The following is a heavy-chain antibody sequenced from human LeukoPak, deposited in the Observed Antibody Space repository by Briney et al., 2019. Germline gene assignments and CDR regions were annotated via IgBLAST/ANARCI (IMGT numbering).Heavy chain of an antibody. CDR3: AKDANYYDSSGFFIPFDY. D-gene: IGHD3-22*01. CDR2: ISGNGHQT. J-gene: IGHJ4*02. Sequence: GGSLRLSCSASGFAFSRFAMTWVRHLPGKGLDWVSTISGNGHQTYYGDSVKGRFSVSRENSKNILYLQMDSLRADDSALYYCAKDANYYDSSGFFIPFDYWGQGTLVTVSS. V-gene: IGHV3-23*01. CDR1: GFAFSRFA.